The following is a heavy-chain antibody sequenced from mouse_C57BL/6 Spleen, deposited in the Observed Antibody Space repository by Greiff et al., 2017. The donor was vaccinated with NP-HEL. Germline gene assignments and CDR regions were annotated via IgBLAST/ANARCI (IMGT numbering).Heavy chain of an antibody. CDR1: GYTFTSYW. CDR2: IHPNSGST. J-gene: IGHJ4*01. D-gene: IGHD1-1*01. V-gene: IGHV1-64*01. CDR3: AADYYGSSYGYAMDY. Sequence: QVQLQQPGAELVKPGASVKLSCKASGYTFTSYWMHWVKQRPGQGLEWIGMIHPNSGSTNYNEKFKSKATLTVDKSSSTAYMQLSSLTSEDSAVYYGAADYYGSSYGYAMDYWGQGTSVTVSS.